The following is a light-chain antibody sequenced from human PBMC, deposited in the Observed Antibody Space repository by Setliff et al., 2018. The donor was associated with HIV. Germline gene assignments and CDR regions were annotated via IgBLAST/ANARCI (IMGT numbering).Light chain of an antibody. CDR3: CPYAGASIQYI. Sequence: QSALTQPASVSGSPGQSITISCTGTSSDIGTYNLVSWYQQHPGKAPKVIIYEVNKRPSGVSNRFSASKSGNTASLTISGLQAEDEAEYYCCPYAGASIQYIFGVGTKVTVL. CDR1: SSDIGTYNL. J-gene: IGLJ1*01. CDR2: EVN. V-gene: IGLV2-23*02.